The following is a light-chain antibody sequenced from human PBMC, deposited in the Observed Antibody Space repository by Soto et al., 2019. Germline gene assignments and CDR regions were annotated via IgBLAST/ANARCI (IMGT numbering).Light chain of an antibody. J-gene: IGLJ1*01. CDR1: SSDVGGYNY. CDR3: SSRTSSKTLFV. CDR2: EVS. Sequence: QSVLAQPASVSGSPGQPITISCTGTSSDVGGYNYVSWYQQYPGTAPKLMIYEVSNRPSGVSNRFSGSKSGNTASLTISGLQAEDEADYYCSSRTSSKTLFVFGSGTKVTVL. V-gene: IGLV2-14*01.